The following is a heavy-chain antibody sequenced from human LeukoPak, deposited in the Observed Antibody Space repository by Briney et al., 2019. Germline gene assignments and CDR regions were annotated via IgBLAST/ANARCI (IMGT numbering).Heavy chain of an antibody. J-gene: IGHJ4*02. V-gene: IGHV4-59*01. CDR2: IYYSGST. CDR1: GGSISSYY. CDR3: VRGRSGWYAYQFDY. D-gene: IGHD6-19*01. Sequence: SETLSLTCTVSGGSISSYYWSWIRQPPGKGLEWIGYIYYSGSTNYNPSLKSRATISVDTSKNQFSPKLSSVTAADTAVYYCVRGRSGWYAYQFDYWGQGTLVTVSS.